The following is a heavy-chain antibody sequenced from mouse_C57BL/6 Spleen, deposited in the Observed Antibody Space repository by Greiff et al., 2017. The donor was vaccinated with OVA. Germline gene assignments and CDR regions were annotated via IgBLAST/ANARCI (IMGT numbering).Heavy chain of an antibody. CDR3: ARSRVFDY. CDR1: GYTFTSYW. Sequence: QVQLQQPGAELVKPGASVKLSCKASGYTFTSYWMQWVKQRPGQGLEWIGEIDPSDSYTNYNQKFKGKATLTVDTTSSTDYMQLSSLTSEDSAVYYCARSRVFDYWGQGTTLTVSS. J-gene: IGHJ2*01. V-gene: IGHV1-50*01. CDR2: IDPSDSYT.